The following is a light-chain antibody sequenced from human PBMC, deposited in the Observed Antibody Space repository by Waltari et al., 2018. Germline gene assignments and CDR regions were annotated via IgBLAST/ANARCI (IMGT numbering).Light chain of an antibody. J-gene: IGKJ1*01. CDR2: DAS. CDR1: HSVKTN. CDR3: QQYNNWPTWT. V-gene: IGKV3-15*01. Sequence: EVVMTQSPATLSVSPGERATLSCRASHSVKTNLAWSQQKPVQALRLVIFDASTRATGIPARFSGSGSGTEFTLTISSLQPEDSAVYYCQQYNNWPTWTFGQGAKVEIK.